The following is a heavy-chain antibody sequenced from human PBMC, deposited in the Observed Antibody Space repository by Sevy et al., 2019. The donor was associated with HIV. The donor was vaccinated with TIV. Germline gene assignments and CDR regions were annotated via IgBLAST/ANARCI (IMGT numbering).Heavy chain of an antibody. J-gene: IGHJ4*02. CDR1: GFTFSGSA. Sequence: EGSLRLSCAASGFTFSGSAMQWVRQASGKVLEWVGRIRSKGNSYATAYAASVKGRFTISRDDSKNTVYLQMNSLKTEDMAVYYCTRGGARDSSSWYDYFDYWGQGTLVTVSS. V-gene: IGHV3-73*01. CDR3: TRGGARDSSSWYDYFDY. D-gene: IGHD6-13*01. CDR2: IRSKGNSYAT.